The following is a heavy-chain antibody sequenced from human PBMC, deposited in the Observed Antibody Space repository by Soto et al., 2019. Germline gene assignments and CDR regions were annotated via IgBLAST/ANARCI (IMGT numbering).Heavy chain of an antibody. D-gene: IGHD5-12*01. J-gene: IGHJ5*02. V-gene: IGHV6-1*01. CDR2: TYFRSKWYN. CDR3: AKGDNLGPKTGYAFDP. Sequence: SQTLSLTCAISGDSVSSNTASWNWIRQSPSRGLEWLGRTYFRSKWYNDYAVSVKSRIIINPDTSNNQFSLQLNSVTPEDTAVYCCAKGDNLGPKTGYAFDPWGQGIMVTV. CDR1: GDSVSSNTAS.